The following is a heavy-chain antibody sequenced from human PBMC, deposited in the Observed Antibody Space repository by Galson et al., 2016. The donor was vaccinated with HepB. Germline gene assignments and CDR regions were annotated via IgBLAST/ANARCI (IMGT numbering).Heavy chain of an antibody. J-gene: IGHJ4*02. Sequence: SLRLSCAASGFTFSSYSMNWVRQAPGKGLEWVSYISVYRTIYYADSVKGRFTTSRDNAENSVSLQMNTLRADDTAVYYCARSVEGYFDYWGQGILVTVSS. CDR3: ARSVEGYFDY. V-gene: IGHV3-48*04. D-gene: IGHD6-19*01. CDR2: ISVYRTI. CDR1: GFTFSSYS.